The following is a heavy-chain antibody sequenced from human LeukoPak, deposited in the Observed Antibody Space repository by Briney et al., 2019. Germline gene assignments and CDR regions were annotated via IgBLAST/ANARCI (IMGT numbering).Heavy chain of an antibody. V-gene: IGHV1-69*06. CDR3: ASLDCSNTSCYDF. D-gene: IGHD2-2*01. Sequence: SVKVSCKASGGTFSSYAISWVRQAPGQGLEWMGGIISIFDTANYAQKFQGRVTITADKSTSTAYMELSSLRSEDTAVYYCASLDCSNTSCYDFWGQGTLVTVSS. CDR1: GGTFSSYA. CDR2: IISIFDTA. J-gene: IGHJ4*02.